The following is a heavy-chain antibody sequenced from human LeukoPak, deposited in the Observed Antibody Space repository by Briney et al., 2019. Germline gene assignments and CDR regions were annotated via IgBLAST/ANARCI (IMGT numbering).Heavy chain of an antibody. Sequence: APVKVSCKASGYTFTDSYIHWVRQAPGQGLEWMGWIDPNSGGTNYAQKFQGRVTMTRDTSISTAYMDLSRLRSDDTAVYYCARELARWELPDYWGQGTLVTVSS. V-gene: IGHV1-2*02. J-gene: IGHJ4*02. CDR3: ARELARWELPDY. CDR1: GYTFTDSY. D-gene: IGHD2-15*01. CDR2: IDPNSGGT.